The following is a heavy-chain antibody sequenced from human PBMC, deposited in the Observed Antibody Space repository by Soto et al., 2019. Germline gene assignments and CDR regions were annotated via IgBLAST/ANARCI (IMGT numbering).Heavy chain of an antibody. J-gene: IGHJ6*02. Sequence: EVQLVESGGGVVRPGGSLRLSCAASGFTFDDYGLSWVRQAPGKGLEWVSGINWNGGSTRYADSVKGRFTISRDNAKNPLYLQMNSLRAEDTALYYCASGIVGATTYGMDVWGQGTTVTVSS. V-gene: IGHV3-20*04. D-gene: IGHD1-26*01. CDR1: GFTFDDYG. CDR3: ASGIVGATTYGMDV. CDR2: INWNGGST.